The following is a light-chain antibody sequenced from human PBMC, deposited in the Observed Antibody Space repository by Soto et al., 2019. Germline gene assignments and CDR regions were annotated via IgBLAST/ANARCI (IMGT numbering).Light chain of an antibody. V-gene: IGKV1-5*01. CDR3: QQSYSTPPVT. J-gene: IGKJ5*01. Sequence: DIQLTQSPSTLSASVGDRVIITCRASQSISRWLAWYQQKPGKAPKLLIYDASSLESGVPSRFSGSGSGTEFTLTISGLQPDDFATYYCQQSYSTPPVTFGQGTRLEIK. CDR1: QSISRW. CDR2: DAS.